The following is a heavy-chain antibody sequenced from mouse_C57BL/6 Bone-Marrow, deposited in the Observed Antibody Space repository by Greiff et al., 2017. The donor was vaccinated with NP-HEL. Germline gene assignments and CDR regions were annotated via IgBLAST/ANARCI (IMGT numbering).Heavy chain of an antibody. V-gene: IGHV5-9-1*02. D-gene: IGHD2-2*01. CDR3: TRALSTMVTTPFAY. CDR1: GFTFSSYA. Sequence: EVQLQESGEGLVKPGGSLKLSCAASGFTFSSYAMSWVRQTPEKRLEWVAYISSGGDYIYYADTVKGRFTISRDNARNTLYLQMSSLKSEDTAMYYCTRALSTMVTTPFAYWGQGTLVTVSA. J-gene: IGHJ3*01. CDR2: ISSGGDYI.